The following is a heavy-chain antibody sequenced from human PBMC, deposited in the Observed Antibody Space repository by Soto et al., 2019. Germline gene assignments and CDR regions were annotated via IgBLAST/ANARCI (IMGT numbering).Heavy chain of an antibody. Sequence: GASVKVSCKASGYTFTSYGTTWVRQAPGQGLEWMGWISGYNGNANYAQKLQGRVTMTTDTSTRTAYMELRSLRSDDTAVYYCARAVRVTTVTTWWFDPWGQGTLVTVSS. CDR2: ISGYNGNA. V-gene: IGHV1-18*04. CDR3: ARAVRVTTVTTWWFDP. CDR1: GYTFTSYG. D-gene: IGHD4-17*01. J-gene: IGHJ5*02.